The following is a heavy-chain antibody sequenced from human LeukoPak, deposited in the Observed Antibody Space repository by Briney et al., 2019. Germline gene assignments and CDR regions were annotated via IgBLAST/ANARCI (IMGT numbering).Heavy chain of an antibody. J-gene: IGHJ2*01. Sequence: PGGSLRLSCAASRFTFSSYWMHWVRQAPGKGLVWVSRINSDGSSTTYADSVKGRFTISRDSSKNTLFLHMNTLRAEDTAIYYCAKDRTVGASYWYFDLWGRGTLVTVSS. CDR1: RFTFSSYW. CDR2: INSDGSST. D-gene: IGHD1-26*01. V-gene: IGHV3-74*01. CDR3: AKDRTVGASYWYFDL.